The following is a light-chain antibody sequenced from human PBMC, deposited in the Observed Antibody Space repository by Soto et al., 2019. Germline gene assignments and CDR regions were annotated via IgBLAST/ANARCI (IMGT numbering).Light chain of an antibody. CDR2: DSS. CDR1: QSISSY. Sequence: DIQMNQSPSSLSASVGDRVTITCRGSQSISSYLNWYQQKPGKAPKLLIYDSSSLQSGVPSRFSGSGSGTDFTLTISSRQPEDFATYYCQLSHSTPVYTFGQGTKLEIK. V-gene: IGKV1-39*01. J-gene: IGKJ2*01. CDR3: QLSHSTPVYT.